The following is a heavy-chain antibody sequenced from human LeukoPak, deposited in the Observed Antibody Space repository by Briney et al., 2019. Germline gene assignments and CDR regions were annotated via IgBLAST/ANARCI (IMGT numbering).Heavy chain of an antibody. CDR1: GYTFTSYG. CDR2: ISAYNGNT. J-gene: IGHJ5*02. V-gene: IGHV1-18*01. Sequence: ATVKVSCKASGYTFTSYGISWVRQAPGQGLEWMGWISAYNGNTNYAQKLQGRVTMTTDTSTSTAYMELRSLRSDDTAVYYCARGGPSDYGVFNWFDPWGQGTLVTVSS. CDR3: ARGGPSDYGVFNWFDP. D-gene: IGHD4-17*01.